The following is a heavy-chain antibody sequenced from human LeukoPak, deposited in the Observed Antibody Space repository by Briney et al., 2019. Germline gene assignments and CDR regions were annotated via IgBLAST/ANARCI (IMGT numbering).Heavy chain of an antibody. J-gene: IGHJ4*02. CDR1: GFTFSSYS. V-gene: IGHV3-48*01. Sequence: GGSLRLSCAASGFTFSSYSMNWVRQAPGKGLEWVSYISSSSTIYYADSVKGRFTISRDNAKNSLYLQMNSLRAEDAAVYYCARELTYYDFWSGPFDYWGQGTLVTVSS. D-gene: IGHD3-3*01. CDR2: ISSSSTI. CDR3: ARELTYYDFWSGPFDY.